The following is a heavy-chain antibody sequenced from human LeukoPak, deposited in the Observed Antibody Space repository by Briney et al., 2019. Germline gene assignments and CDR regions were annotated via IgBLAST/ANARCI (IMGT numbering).Heavy chain of an antibody. CDR2: IKQDGTEK. CDR3: FFEH. V-gene: IGHV3-7*01. J-gene: IGHJ4*02. Sequence: GGSLRLSCAASGFTFTTYWMSWVRQAPGKGLEWVANIKQDGTEKYYVDSVKGRFTISRDNAKNSLYYCAKVAKYYYGSETYYFFEHWGQGTPVTASS. CDR1: GFTFTTYW. D-gene: IGHD3-10*01.